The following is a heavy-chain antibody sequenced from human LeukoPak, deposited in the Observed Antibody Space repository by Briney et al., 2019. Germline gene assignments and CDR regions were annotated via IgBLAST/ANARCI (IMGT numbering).Heavy chain of an antibody. V-gene: IGHV4-39*07. Sequence: SETLSLTCTVSGGSISSSSYYWGWIRQPPGKGLEWIGSIYYSGSTYYNPSLKSRVTISVDTSKNQFSLKLSSVTAADTAVYYCAREGNDILNGYFDYWGQGTLVTVSS. CDR3: AREGNDILNGYFDY. D-gene: IGHD3-9*01. CDR1: GGSISSSSYY. J-gene: IGHJ4*02. CDR2: IYYSGST.